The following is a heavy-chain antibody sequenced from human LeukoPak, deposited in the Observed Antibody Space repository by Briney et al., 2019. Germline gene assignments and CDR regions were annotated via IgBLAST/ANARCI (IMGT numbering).Heavy chain of an antibody. CDR2: ISDDGSRQ. CDR3: AREQSGDGWSGFNY. J-gene: IGHJ4*02. V-gene: IGHV3-30*15. CDR1: GFTFRSYA. Sequence: GGSLRLSCAASGFTFRSYAMHWVRQAPGKGLEWVAVISDDGSRQHYADFLEGRITISRDNSKNTVSLQMSSLRTEDTAVYFCAREQSGDGWSGFNYWGQGTLVTVSS. D-gene: IGHD6-19*01.